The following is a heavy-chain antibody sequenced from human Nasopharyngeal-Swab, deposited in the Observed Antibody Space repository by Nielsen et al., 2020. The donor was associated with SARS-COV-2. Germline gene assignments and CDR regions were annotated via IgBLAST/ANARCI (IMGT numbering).Heavy chain of an antibody. CDR2: ISYDGRNK. J-gene: IGHJ4*02. V-gene: IGHV3-30*14. D-gene: IGHD3-9*01. Sequence: GESLKISCAASGFTFSSYAMHWVRQAPGKGLEWVSVISYDGRNKHYADSVKGRCTISRDTSKNTLYLQMNSLRIEDTAVYYCVKGWYDILTGYYYWGQGTLVTVSS. CDR3: VKGWYDILTGYYY. CDR1: GFTFSSYA.